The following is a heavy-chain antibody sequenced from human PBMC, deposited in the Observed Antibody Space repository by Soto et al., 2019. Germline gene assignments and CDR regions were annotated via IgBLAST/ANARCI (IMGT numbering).Heavy chain of an antibody. CDR3: ARLDRTTSKIGV. V-gene: IGHV4-61*08. CDR1: GDSVSSGASH. CDR2: IHHNATA. D-gene: IGHD3-22*01. Sequence: QVQLQESGPGLLKPSETLSLTCTLSGDSVSSGASHWTWIRQSPGKGLEWIGYIHHNATAACNPFLQRRVSISVHTSKNQFSLKLTSATTAGTAVYYCARLDRTTSKIGVWGQGTTVTVSS. J-gene: IGHJ6*02.